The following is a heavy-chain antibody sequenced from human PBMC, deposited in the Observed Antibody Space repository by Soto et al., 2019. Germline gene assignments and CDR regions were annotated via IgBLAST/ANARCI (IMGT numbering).Heavy chain of an antibody. CDR2: ISFDGSNK. J-gene: IGHJ6*03. V-gene: IGHV3-30*18. Sequence: QVHLVESGGGVVHPGRSLRLSCAASGFTFSNFAMHWVRQAPGKGLEWVALISFDGSNKYYADSVKGRFTISRDKSTNTLYLQMNTLRADDSAVYYCAKALGEGPHYYFYMDVWGKGTTVTVSS. CDR1: GFTFSNFA. CDR3: AKALGEGPHYYFYMDV.